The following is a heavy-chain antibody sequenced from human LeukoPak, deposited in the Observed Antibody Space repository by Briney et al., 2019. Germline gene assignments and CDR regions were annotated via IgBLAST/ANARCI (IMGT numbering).Heavy chain of an antibody. CDR3: ARGHVPGSTRHWDF. CDR2: IRGDENEI. J-gene: IGHJ4*02. Sequence: GGSLRLSCEASGFTFSSLWMHWVRQVPGKGLVWVARIRGDENEIDYADSVKGRFTISRDNAKNTLYLQMNSLRVEDTAVYFCARGHVPGSTRHWDFWGQGTLVTV. V-gene: IGHV3-74*01. D-gene: IGHD3-10*01. CDR1: GFTFSSLW.